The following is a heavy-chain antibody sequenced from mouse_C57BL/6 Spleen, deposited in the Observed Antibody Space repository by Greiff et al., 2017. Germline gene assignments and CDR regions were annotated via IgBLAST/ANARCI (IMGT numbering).Heavy chain of an antibody. CDR3: ARSGGYRPYFDC. J-gene: IGHJ2*01. V-gene: IGHV14-3*01. CDR2: IDPANGNT. CDR1: GFNIKNTY. Sequence: VQLKQPVAELVRPGASVKLSCTASGFNIKNTYMHWVKQRPEQGLEWIGRIDPANGNTKYAPKFQGKATITADTSSNTAYLQLSSLTSEDAAIDYCARSGGYRPYFDCWGKGTTLTVSS. D-gene: IGHD2-2*01.